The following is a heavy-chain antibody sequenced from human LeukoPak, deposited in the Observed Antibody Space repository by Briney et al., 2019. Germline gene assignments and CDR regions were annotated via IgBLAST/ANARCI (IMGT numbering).Heavy chain of an antibody. CDR1: GYTFTSYG. V-gene: IGHV1-18*01. J-gene: IGHJ4*02. CDR3: ARDRANTAMAPTLDY. D-gene: IGHD5-18*01. CDR2: ISAYDGNT. Sequence: GASAKVSCKASGYTFTSYGISWVRQAPGQGLEWMGWISAYDGNTNYAQKLQGRVTMTTDTSTSTAYMELRSLRSDDTAVYYCARDRANTAMAPTLDYWGQGTLVTVSS.